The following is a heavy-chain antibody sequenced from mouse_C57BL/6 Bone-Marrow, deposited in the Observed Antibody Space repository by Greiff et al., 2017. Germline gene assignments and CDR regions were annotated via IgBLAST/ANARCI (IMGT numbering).Heavy chain of an antibody. CDR1: GFTFSSYA. J-gene: IGHJ4*01. CDR2: ISSGGDYI. V-gene: IGHV5-9-1*02. CDR3: TRGGSVVAHYYAMDY. D-gene: IGHD1-1*01. Sequence: EVKLMESGEGLVKPGGSLKLSCAASGFTFSSYAMSWVRQTPEKRLEWVAYISSGGDYIYYADTVKGRFTISRDNARNTLYLQMSSLKSEDTAMYYCTRGGSVVAHYYAMDYWGQGTSVTVSS.